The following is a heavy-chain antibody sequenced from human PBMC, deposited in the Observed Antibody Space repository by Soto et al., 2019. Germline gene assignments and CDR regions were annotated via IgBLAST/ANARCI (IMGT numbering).Heavy chain of an antibody. V-gene: IGHV4-39*01. CDR3: ARHTEDTAMVKRVDYYYYGMDV. Sequence: SETLSLTCTVSGGSISSSSYYWGWIRQPPGKGLEWIGSIYYSGSTYYNPSLKSRVTISVDTSKNQFSLKLSSVTAADTAVYYCARHTEDTAMVKRVDYYYYGMDVWGQGTTVT. CDR2: IYYSGST. CDR1: GGSISSSSYY. J-gene: IGHJ6*02. D-gene: IGHD5-18*01.